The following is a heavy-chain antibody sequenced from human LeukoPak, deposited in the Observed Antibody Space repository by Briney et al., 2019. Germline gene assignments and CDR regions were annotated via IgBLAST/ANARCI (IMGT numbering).Heavy chain of an antibody. J-gene: IGHJ5*02. Sequence: SETLSLTCTVSGGSISSGSYYWSWIRQPAGKGLEWIGRIYTSGSTNYNPSLKSRVTISVHTSKNQFSLKLSSVTAADTAVYYCASNIVVVPDNWFDPWGQGTLVTVSS. CDR1: GGSISSGSYY. D-gene: IGHD2-2*01. V-gene: IGHV4-61*02. CDR2: IYTSGST. CDR3: ASNIVVVPDNWFDP.